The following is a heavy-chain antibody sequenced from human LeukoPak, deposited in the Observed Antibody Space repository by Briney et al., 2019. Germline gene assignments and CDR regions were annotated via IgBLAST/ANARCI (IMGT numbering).Heavy chain of an antibody. CDR2: IYSGGST. V-gene: IGHV3-53*04. D-gene: IGHD1-20*01. CDR3: ARDLTGTTFFDY. CDR1: GFTVSTNY. J-gene: IGHJ4*02. Sequence: GGSLRLSCAASGFTVSTNYMSWVRQAPGKGLEWVSIIYSGGSTYYADSVKGRFTISRHNSKNTLYLQMNSLRAEDTAVYYCARDLTGTTFFDYWGQGTLVTVSS.